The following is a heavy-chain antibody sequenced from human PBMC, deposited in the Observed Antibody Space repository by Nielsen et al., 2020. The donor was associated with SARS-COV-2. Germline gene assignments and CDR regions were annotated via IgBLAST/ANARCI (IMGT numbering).Heavy chain of an antibody. D-gene: IGHD3-3*01. CDR1: GFTFSSYG. J-gene: IGHJ4*02. CDR2: ISGSGGST. V-gene: IGHV3-23*01. CDR3: AKDIEVITIFGVVITSYSFDY. Sequence: GESLKISCAASGFTFSSYGMHWVRQAPGKGLEWVSAISGSGGSTYYADSVKGRFTISRDNSKNTLYLQMNSLRAEDTAVYYCAKDIEVITIFGVVITSYSFDYWGQGTLVTVSS.